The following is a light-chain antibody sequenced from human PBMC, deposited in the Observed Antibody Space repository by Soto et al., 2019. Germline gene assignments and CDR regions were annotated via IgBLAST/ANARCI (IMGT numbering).Light chain of an antibody. V-gene: IGKV3-15*01. J-gene: IGKJ1*01. CDR2: DAS. CDR1: QSIASH. CDR3: QQYQYLGA. Sequence: EIVMTQSPVTLSVSPGERATLSCRASQSIASHLAWYQQKPGQAPRLLIYDASTRATDIPARFSGSGYGTEFTLTISSLQSEDFAIYYCQQYQYLGAFGQGTKVEV.